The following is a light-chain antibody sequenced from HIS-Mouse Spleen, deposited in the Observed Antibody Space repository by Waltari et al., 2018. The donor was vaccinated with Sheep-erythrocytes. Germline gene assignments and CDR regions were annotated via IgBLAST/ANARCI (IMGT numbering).Light chain of an antibody. V-gene: IGLV2-8*01. CDR1: STYVGGYNY. CDR3: SSYAGSNNWV. CDR2: EVS. J-gene: IGLJ3*02. Sequence: QSALTQPPSASGSPGQPVTISCPATSTYVGGYNYVPWYQPHPGKAPKLMIYEVSKRPSGVPDRFSGSKSGNTASLTVSGLQAEDEADYYCSSYAGSNNWVFGGGTKLTVL.